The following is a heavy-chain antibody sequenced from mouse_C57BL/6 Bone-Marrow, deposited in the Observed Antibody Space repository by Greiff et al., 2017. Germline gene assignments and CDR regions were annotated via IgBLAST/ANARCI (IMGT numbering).Heavy chain of an antibody. J-gene: IGHJ3*01. V-gene: IGHV5-17*01. CDR2: ISSGSSTI. CDR1: GFTFSDYG. CDR3: ARPDDYAWFAY. D-gene: IGHD2-4*01. Sequence: DVMLVESGGGLVKPGGSLKLSCAASGFTFSDYGMHWVRQAPEKGLEWVAYISSGSSTIYYADTVKGRFTISRDNATNTLFLQMTSLRSEDTAMYYCARPDDYAWFAYWGQGTLVTVSA.